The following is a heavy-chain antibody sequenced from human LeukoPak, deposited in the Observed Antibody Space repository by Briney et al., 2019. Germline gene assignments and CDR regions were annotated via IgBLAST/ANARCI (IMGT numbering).Heavy chain of an antibody. V-gene: IGHV3-48*03. CDR1: GFTFSSYE. Sequence: GGSLRLSCAASGFTFSSYEMNWVRQAPGKGLEWVSHITNSGGSTYYADSVRGRFTISRDNAKNSLYLQMNSLKAEDTAVYYCARSFDIWGQGTMVTVSS. CDR2: ITNSGGST. CDR3: ARSFDI. J-gene: IGHJ3*02.